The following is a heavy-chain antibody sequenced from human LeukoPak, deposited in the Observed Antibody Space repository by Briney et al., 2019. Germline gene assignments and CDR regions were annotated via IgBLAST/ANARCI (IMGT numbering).Heavy chain of an antibody. J-gene: IGHJ4*02. V-gene: IGHV3-30-3*01. Sequence: GGSLRLSCAASGFTFSSYAMHWVRQAPGKGLEWVAVISYDGSNKYYADSVKGRFTISRDNSKNTLYLQMNSLRAEDTAVYYCASESEGGGSSGWWNFDYWGQGTLVTVSS. D-gene: IGHD6-19*01. CDR1: GFTFSSYA. CDR2: ISYDGSNK. CDR3: ASESEGGGSSGWWNFDY.